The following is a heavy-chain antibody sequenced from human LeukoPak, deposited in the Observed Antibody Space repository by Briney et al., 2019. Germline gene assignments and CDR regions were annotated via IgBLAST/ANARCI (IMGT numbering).Heavy chain of an antibody. CDR3: ARLTSSSWYGNYYYGMDV. D-gene: IGHD6-13*01. V-gene: IGHV4-59*01. J-gene: IGHJ6*02. CDR2: IYDSGIT. CDR1: AGSISSYY. Sequence: SETLSLTCTDSAGSISSYYWSWIRQPPVEGLERSAYIYDSGITNYNPSPKSRVTISVDTSKSQFSLKLSSVTAADTAVYHCARLTSSSWYGNYYYGMDVWGQGTTVTVSS.